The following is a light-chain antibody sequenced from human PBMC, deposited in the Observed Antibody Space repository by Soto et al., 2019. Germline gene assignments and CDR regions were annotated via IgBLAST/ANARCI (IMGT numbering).Light chain of an antibody. J-gene: IGLJ2*01. Sequence: QSALTQPASVSGSPGQSITISCTGSSSDVGAYNYVSWYQHHPGQAPKLMIYDVTTRPSGISNRFSGSKSGNTASLTISGLLAEDEADYYCSSYTTSSTKVFGGGTKLTVL. CDR2: DVT. V-gene: IGLV2-14*03. CDR3: SSYTTSSTKV. CDR1: SSDVGAYNY.